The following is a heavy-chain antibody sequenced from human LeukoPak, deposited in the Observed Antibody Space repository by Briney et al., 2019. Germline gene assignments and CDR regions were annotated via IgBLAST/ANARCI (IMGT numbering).Heavy chain of an antibody. J-gene: IGHJ3*02. D-gene: IGHD1-26*01. Sequence: SETLSLTCTVSGGSISSSSYYWSWIRQPPGKGLEWIGEINHSGYTNYNPSLKSRVTISVDTSKNQFSLKLSSVTAADTAVYYCARGRFVYGSYRSRDAFDIWGQGTMVTVSS. CDR1: GGSISSSSYY. V-gene: IGHV4-39*07. CDR3: ARGRFVYGSYRSRDAFDI. CDR2: INHSGYT.